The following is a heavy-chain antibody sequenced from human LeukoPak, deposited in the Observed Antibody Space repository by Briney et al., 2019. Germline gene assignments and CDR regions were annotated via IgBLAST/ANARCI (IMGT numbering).Heavy chain of an antibody. CDR2: MNPKSGNT. Sequence: ASVKVSCKTSGYTFTNYDINWVRQTTGQGLEWMGWMNPKSGNTGSAQRFQGRVTLTRDTSISTAYMELSSLRSEDTAVYYCARVWGSIDYWGQGTLVTVSS. CDR1: GYTFTNYD. J-gene: IGHJ4*02. V-gene: IGHV1-8*01. CDR3: ARVWGSIDY. D-gene: IGHD7-27*01.